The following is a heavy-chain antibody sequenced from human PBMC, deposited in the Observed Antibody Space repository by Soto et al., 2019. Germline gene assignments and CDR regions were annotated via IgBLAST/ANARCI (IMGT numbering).Heavy chain of an antibody. D-gene: IGHD1-26*01. CDR2: ISYDGRVK. J-gene: IGHJ4*02. V-gene: IGHV3-30*04. Sequence: QVQLVESGGGVVQPGRSLSLSCAASGFTFSDYPMHWVRQAPGKGLEWVAVISYDGRVKYYVDSVKGRFTISRDDSKNTLYLQMNSLRVDDTAVYYCARDFIVGAPDYFDYWGQATLVTVSS. CDR3: ARDFIVGAPDYFDY. CDR1: GFTFSDYP.